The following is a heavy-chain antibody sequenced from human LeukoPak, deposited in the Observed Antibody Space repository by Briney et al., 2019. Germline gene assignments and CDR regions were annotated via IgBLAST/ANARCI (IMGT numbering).Heavy chain of an antibody. J-gene: IGHJ4*02. CDR3: ARHISSGWYYLDY. D-gene: IGHD6-19*01. CDR1: GYSFTSYW. V-gene: IGHV5-51*01. CDR2: IYPGDSET. Sequence: GESLKISCKGSGYSFTSYWISWVRQMPGKGLEWMGIIYPGDSETRYSPSFQGQVTISADKSISTAYLQWSSLKASDTAMYYCARHISSGWYYLDYWGQGTLVTVSS.